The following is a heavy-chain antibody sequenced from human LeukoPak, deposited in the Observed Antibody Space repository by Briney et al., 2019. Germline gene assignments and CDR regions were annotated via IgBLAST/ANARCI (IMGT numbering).Heavy chain of an antibody. CDR3: ARDRYGDGFAHLDY. Sequence: ASVKVSCKASGYTFTSYAIHWVRQAPGQGLEWMGWITPSGGTNYTQKCQGRVAITWDTSITTAYMDLSRLTSDDTAVYYCARDRYGDGFAHLDYWGQGALVTVSS. CDR1: GYTFTSYA. V-gene: IGHV1-2*02. D-gene: IGHD5-24*01. J-gene: IGHJ4*02. CDR2: ITPSGGT.